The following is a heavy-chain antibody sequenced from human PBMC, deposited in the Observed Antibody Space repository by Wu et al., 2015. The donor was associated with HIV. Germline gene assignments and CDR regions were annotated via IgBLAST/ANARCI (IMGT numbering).Heavy chain of an antibody. Sequence: QVQLQESGPGLVRPSETPSLTCVVSGYSVRSGYFWGWVRQPPGGGLEWIANFYHSGSNRYNPSLKSRVTISLDTSKNQFSLKLSSVTAADTAMYYCAGLLQYTSGRPFDYWGQGTLVTVSS. J-gene: IGHJ4*02. D-gene: IGHD6-19*01. CDR3: AGLLQYTSGRPFDY. V-gene: IGHV4-38-2*01. CDR2: FYHSGSN. CDR1: GYSVRSGYF.